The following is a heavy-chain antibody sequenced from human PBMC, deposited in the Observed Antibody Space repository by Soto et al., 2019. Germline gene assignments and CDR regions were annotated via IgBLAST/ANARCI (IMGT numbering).Heavy chain of an antibody. D-gene: IGHD3-10*01. CDR3: ARDLGYYGSVSLGFDY. V-gene: IGHV3-21*01. CDR1: GFTFSSYS. CDR2: ISSSSSYI. Sequence: EVQLVESGGGVVKPGGSLRLSCAASGFTFSSYSMNWVRQAPGKGLEWVSSISSSSSYIYYVDSVKARFTISRDNAKNSLYMQMNSLRAEDTAVYYCARDLGYYGSVSLGFDYWCQGTLVTVSS. J-gene: IGHJ4*02.